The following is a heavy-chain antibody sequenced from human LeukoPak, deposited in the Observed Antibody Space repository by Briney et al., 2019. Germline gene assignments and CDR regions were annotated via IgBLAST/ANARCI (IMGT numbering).Heavy chain of an antibody. V-gene: IGHV3-7*01. CDR3: ARDSFETDIDY. CDR1: GFTFSTYW. D-gene: IGHD1-14*01. J-gene: IGHJ4*02. CDR2: IKEDGSEQ. Sequence: GSLRLSCAVSGFTFSTYWMSWVRQAPGKGLEWVANIKEDGSEQYYVNSLKGRFTISRDNLKDSLYLQRNSLRVEDSAVYYCARDSFETDIDYWGQGTLVTVSS.